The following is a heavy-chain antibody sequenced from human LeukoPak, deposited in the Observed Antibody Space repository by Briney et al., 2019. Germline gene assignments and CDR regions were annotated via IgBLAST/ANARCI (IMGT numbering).Heavy chain of an antibody. CDR2: INPNSGGT. J-gene: IGHJ4*02. D-gene: IGHD3-22*01. V-gene: IGHV1-2*02. CDR1: GYAFAVYY. CDR3: ARPYYYDSSGYWLDS. Sequence: ASVKVSCKASGYAFAVYYMHWVRQAPGQGLEWMAWINPNSGGTNYAQKFQGRVTMTRDTSISTAYLELSRLRSDDTAVYYCARPYYYDSSGYWLDSWGQGTLVTVSS.